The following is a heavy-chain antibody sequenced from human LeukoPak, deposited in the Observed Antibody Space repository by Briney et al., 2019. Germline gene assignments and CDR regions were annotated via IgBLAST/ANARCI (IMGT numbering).Heavy chain of an antibody. CDR2: IYTSGST. Sequence: SETLSLTCTVSGGSISSYYWSWIRQPAGKGLEWIGRIYTSGSTNYNPSLKSRVTMSVDTSKNQFSLKLSSVTAADTAVYYCARAMIVVGINWFDPWGQGTLVTVSS. J-gene: IGHJ5*02. CDR3: ARAMIVVGINWFDP. D-gene: IGHD3-22*01. V-gene: IGHV4-4*07. CDR1: GGSISSYY.